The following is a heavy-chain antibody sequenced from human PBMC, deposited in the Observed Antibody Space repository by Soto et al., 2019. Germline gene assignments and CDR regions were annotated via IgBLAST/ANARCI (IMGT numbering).Heavy chain of an antibody. Sequence: SQTPSLTCAFSGSSVSTNTSAWNWIRSSPSRGLEWLGRTYYRSNWRHDYAVSVKSRITVNPDTSKNHFSLQLNSVTPDDTAVYYCARGVAGSGFDLWGQGTMVTVSS. CDR3: ARGVAGSGFDL. J-gene: IGHJ4*02. CDR2: TYYRSNWRH. D-gene: IGHD6-19*01. V-gene: IGHV6-1*01. CDR1: GSSVSTNTSA.